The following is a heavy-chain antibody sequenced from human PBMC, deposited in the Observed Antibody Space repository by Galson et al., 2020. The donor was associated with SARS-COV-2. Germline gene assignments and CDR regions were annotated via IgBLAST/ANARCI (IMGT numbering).Heavy chain of an antibody. V-gene: IGHV2-26*01. CDR1: GFSLSNARMG. Sequence: KMSGPTLVKPTETLTLTCTVSGFSLSNARMGVSWIRQPPGKALEWLAHIFSNDEKSYSTSLKSRLTISKDTSKSQVVLTMTNMDPVDTATYYCARMDSDYYYYGMDVWGQGTTVTVSS. CDR3: ARMDSDYYYYGMDV. J-gene: IGHJ6*02. D-gene: IGHD2-15*01. CDR2: IFSNDEK.